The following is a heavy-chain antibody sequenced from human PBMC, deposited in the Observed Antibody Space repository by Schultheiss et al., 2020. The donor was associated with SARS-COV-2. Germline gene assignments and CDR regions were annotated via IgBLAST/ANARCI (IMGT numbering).Heavy chain of an antibody. CDR2: IYYSGST. J-gene: IGHJ4*02. V-gene: IGHV4-31*03. CDR1: GGSISSGGYY. CDR3: ARAAMGIGGIDY. Sequence: SETLSLTCTVSGGSISSGGYYWSWIRQHPGKGLEWIGYIYYSGSTYYNPSLKSRVTISVDTSKNQFSLKLSSVTAADTAVYYCARAAMGIGGIDYWGQGTLVTVSS. D-gene: IGHD3-16*01.